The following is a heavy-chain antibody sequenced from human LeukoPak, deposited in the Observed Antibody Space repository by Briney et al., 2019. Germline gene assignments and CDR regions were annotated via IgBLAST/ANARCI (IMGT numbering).Heavy chain of an antibody. Sequence: GGSLRLSXAASGFTFSSYWMSWVRQAPGKGLEWVANIKQDGSEKYYVDSVKGRFTISRDNAKNSLYLQMNSLRAEDTAVYYCASIVGDYVWGSYRPPYAFDIWGQGTMVTVSS. CDR1: GFTFSSYW. J-gene: IGHJ3*02. CDR2: IKQDGSEK. V-gene: IGHV3-7*01. CDR3: ASIVGDYVWGSYRPPYAFDI. D-gene: IGHD3-16*02.